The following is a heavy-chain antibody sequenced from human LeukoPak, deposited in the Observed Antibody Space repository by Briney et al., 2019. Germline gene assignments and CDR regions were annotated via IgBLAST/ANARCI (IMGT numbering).Heavy chain of an antibody. V-gene: IGHV4-4*07. J-gene: IGHJ3*02. D-gene: IGHD2-2*01. CDR2: IYTSGST. CDR3: ARELSSTSCGYSDAFDI. Sequence: SETLSLTCTVSGGSISSYYWSWIRQPAGKGLERIGRIYTSGSTNYNPSLKSRVTMSVDTSKNQFSPKLSSVTAADTAVYYCARELSSTSCGYSDAFDIWGQGTMVTVSS. CDR1: GGSISSYY.